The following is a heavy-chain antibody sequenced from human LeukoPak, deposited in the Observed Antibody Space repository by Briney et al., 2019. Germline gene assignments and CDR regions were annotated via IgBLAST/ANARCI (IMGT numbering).Heavy chain of an antibody. D-gene: IGHD3-22*01. J-gene: IGHJ4*02. CDR1: GFIFSTYG. CDR2: IRYDGSNK. V-gene: IGHV3-30*02. Sequence: PGGSLRLSCAASGFIFSTYGMHWVRQAPGKGLEWVAFIRYDGSNKYYADSVKGRFTISRDNSKSTLNLQMNSLRAEDTAVYYCAKDPTHYRVWDSYESIGLSYWGQGTLVTVSS. CDR3: AKDPTHYRVWDSYESIGLSY.